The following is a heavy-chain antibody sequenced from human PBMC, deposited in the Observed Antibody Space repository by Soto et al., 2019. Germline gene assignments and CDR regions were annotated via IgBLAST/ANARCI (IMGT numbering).Heavy chain of an antibody. CDR2: ISGNGGST. D-gene: IGHD2-8*02. Sequence: PGGSLRLSCAASGFTFSTYPMHWVRQGPGTGLEYVAGISGNGGSTHYANSVKGRFTISRDNSKSTLYLQMGSLRAEDMAVYYCARDYCPGGVCYTSFDDWGQGTLVTVSS. J-gene: IGHJ4*02. CDR3: ARDYCPGGVCYTSFDD. V-gene: IGHV3-64*01. CDR1: GFTFSTYP.